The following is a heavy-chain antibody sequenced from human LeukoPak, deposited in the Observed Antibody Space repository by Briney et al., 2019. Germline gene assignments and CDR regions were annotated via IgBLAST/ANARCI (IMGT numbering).Heavy chain of an antibody. J-gene: IGHJ4*02. CDR2: ISYDGSNK. CDR1: GFTFSRYD. V-gene: IGHV3-30*03. D-gene: IGHD1-26*01. CDR3: AGDRATSYFDY. Sequence: GGSLRLSCAASGFTFSRYDMHWVRQAPGKGLEWVAVISYDGSNKYYADSVKGRFTISRDNSKNTLYLQMNSLRTEDTAVYYCAGDRATSYFDYWGQGALVTISS.